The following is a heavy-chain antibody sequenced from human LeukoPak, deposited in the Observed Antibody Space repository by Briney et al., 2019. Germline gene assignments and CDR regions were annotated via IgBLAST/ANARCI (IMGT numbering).Heavy chain of an antibody. CDR1: GYTFTSYD. V-gene: IGHV1-8*01. J-gene: IGHJ5*02. CDR3: ARDRPGYCSSTSCPGVFDP. CDR2: MNPNSGNT. Sequence: ASVKVSCKAAGYTFTSYDINWVRQASGQGLEWMGWMNPNSGNTGYAQKFQGRVTMTRNTSISTAYMELSSLRSEDTAVYYCARDRPGYCSSTSCPGVFDPWGQGTLVTVSS. D-gene: IGHD2-2*01.